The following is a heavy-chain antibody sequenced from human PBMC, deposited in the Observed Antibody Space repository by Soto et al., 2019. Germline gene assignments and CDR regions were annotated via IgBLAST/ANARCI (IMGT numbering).Heavy chain of an antibody. D-gene: IGHD3-10*01. V-gene: IGHV4-4*02. CDR2: IHHSGDT. Sequence: QVQLQESGPGLVTPSGTLSVTCAVSSGSISSSYWWSWVRQPPGERLEWIGEIHHSGDTNYNPSLESRVTISVDTSKKQFSLRLSSVTAADTGVYYCERIDYGSGSDYNFDYWGQGTLVTVSS. CDR1: SGSISSSYW. CDR3: ERIDYGSGSDYNFDY. J-gene: IGHJ4*02.